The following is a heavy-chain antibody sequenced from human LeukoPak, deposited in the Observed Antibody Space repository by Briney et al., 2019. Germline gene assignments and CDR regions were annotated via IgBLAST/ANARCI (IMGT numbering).Heavy chain of an antibody. CDR1: GSGGSISNYY. CDR2: IYYSGNT. CDR3: ARDLRSSGWYVFDH. J-gene: IGHJ4*02. Sequence: PSETLSLTCTVSGSGGSISNYYWSWIRQPPGKGLEWIGYIYYSGNTNHNPSLKSRVTMSVDTSKNQLSLKLGSVTAADTAVYYCARDLRSSGWYVFDHWGQGALVTVSS. V-gene: IGHV4-59*01. D-gene: IGHD6-19*01.